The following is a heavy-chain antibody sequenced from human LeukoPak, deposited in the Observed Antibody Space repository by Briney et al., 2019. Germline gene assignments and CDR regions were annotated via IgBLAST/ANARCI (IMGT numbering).Heavy chain of an antibody. J-gene: IGHJ4*02. D-gene: IGHD5-18*01. CDR2: IWYDGGNK. CDR3: ARERGYNYGYSDY. CDR1: GFTFSSYG. Sequence: LTGGSLRLSCAASGFTFSSYGMHWVRQAPGKGLEWVAVIWYDGGNKYYADSVKGRFTISRDNSKNTLYLQMNSLRDEDTAVYYCARERGYNYGYSDYWGQGTLVTVSS. V-gene: IGHV3-33*01.